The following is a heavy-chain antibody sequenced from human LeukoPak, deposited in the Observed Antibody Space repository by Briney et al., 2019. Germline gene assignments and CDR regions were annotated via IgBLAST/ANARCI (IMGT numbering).Heavy chain of an antibody. CDR1: GFTFSSYA. J-gene: IGHJ4*02. CDR3: AKSLSSTSCRKFDY. D-gene: IGHD2-2*01. CDR2: ISGSGGST. Sequence: QSGGSLRLSCAASGFTFSSYAMSWVRQAPGKGLEWVSAISGSGGSTYYADSVKGRFTISRDNSKNTLYLQMNSLRAEDTALYYCAKSLSSTSCRKFDYWGQGTLVTVSS. V-gene: IGHV3-23*01.